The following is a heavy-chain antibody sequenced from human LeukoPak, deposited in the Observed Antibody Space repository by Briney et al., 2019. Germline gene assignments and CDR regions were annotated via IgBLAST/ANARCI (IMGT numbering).Heavy chain of an antibody. J-gene: IGHJ4*02. CDR1: GGSFSGYY. Sequence: SETLSLTCAVYGGSFSGYYWSWIRQPPGKGLEWIGEINRSGSTNYNPSLKSRVTISVDTSKNQFSLKLSSVTAADTAVYYCAGGRYYDFWSGYGQSFDYWGQGTLVTVSS. D-gene: IGHD3-3*01. V-gene: IGHV4-34*01. CDR3: AGGRYYDFWSGYGQSFDY. CDR2: INRSGST.